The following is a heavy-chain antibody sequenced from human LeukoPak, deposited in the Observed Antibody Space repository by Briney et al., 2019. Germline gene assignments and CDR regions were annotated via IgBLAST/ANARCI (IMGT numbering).Heavy chain of an antibody. D-gene: IGHD3-3*01. CDR1: GYTFTDYY. V-gene: IGHV1-2*02. J-gene: IGHJ5*02. Sequence: GASVKVSCKASGYTFTDYYMHWVRQAPGQGLEWMGWINPNSGGANYAQKFQGRVTMTRDTSISTAYMELSRLRSDDTAVYYCARAGDYDSRFDPWGQGTLVTVSS. CDR3: ARAGDYDSRFDP. CDR2: INPNSGGA.